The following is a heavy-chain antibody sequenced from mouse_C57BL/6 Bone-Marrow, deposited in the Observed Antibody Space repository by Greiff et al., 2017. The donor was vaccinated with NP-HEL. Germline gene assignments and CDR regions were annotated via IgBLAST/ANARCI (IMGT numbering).Heavy chain of an antibody. CDR2: INPGSGGT. V-gene: IGHV1-54*01. Sequence: QVQLQQSGAELVRPGTSVKVSCKASGYAFTNYLIEWVKQRPGQGLEWIGVINPGSGGTNYNEKFKGKATLTADKSSSTAYMQLSSLTSEVSAVYFCARPGGYGGDYWGQGTTLTVSS. J-gene: IGHJ2*01. CDR3: ARPGGYGGDY. CDR1: GYAFTNYL. D-gene: IGHD2-2*01.